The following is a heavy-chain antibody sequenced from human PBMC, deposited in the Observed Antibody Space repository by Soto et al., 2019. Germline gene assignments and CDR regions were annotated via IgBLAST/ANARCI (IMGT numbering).Heavy chain of an antibody. Sequence: QVQLVESGGGVVQPGRSLRLSCAASGFTFSSYGMHWVRQAPGKGLEWVAVISYDGSNKYYADSVKGRFTISRDNSKNTLYLQMNSLRAEDTAVFYCAKGGGYDFLAYDYWGQGTLVTVSS. CDR3: AKGGGYDFLAYDY. CDR2: ISYDGSNK. CDR1: GFTFSSYG. V-gene: IGHV3-30*18. D-gene: IGHD5-12*01. J-gene: IGHJ4*02.